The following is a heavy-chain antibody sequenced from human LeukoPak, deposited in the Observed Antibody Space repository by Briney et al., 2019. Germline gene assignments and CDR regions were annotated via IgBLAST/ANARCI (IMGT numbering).Heavy chain of an antibody. CDR1: GGSISSYY. CDR2: IYYSGST. CDR3: ARAYGDLYYFDY. D-gene: IGHD4-17*01. J-gene: IGHJ4*02. Sequence: SETLSLTCTVSGGSISSYYWSWIRQPPGKGLEWIGYIYYSGSTNYNPSLKSRVTISVDTSKNQFSLKLSSVTAADAAVYYCARAYGDLYYFDYWGQGTLLTASS. V-gene: IGHV4-59*01.